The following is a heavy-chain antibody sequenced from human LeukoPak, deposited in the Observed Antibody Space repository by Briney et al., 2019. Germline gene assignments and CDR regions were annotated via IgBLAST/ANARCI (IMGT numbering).Heavy chain of an antibody. Sequence: GGSLRLSCAASGFSFGDYAMHWVRQAPGKGLEWVSLIRADGGRTYYADSVNGRFTISRDNSKNSLYRQMNSLRTDDTALYYCGTWAFYHGLDVWGQGTTVTVSS. V-gene: IGHV3-43*02. CDR3: GTWAFYHGLDV. J-gene: IGHJ6*02. CDR1: GFSFGDYA. CDR2: IRADGGRT. D-gene: IGHD2/OR15-2a*01.